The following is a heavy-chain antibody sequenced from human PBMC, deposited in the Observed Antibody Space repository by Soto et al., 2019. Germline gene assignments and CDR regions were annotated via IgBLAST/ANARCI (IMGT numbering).Heavy chain of an antibody. J-gene: IGHJ6*02. V-gene: IGHV3-7*05. D-gene: IGHD1-20*01. CDR1: GFTFSSYW. Sequence: GGSLRLSCAASGFTFSSYWMSWVRQAPGKGLEWVANIKQDGSEKYYVDSVKGRFTISRDNAKNSLYLQMNSLRAEDTAVYYCARGHITGTRGRDYYYGMDVWGQGTTVTVSS. CDR3: ARGHITGTRGRDYYYGMDV. CDR2: IKQDGSEK.